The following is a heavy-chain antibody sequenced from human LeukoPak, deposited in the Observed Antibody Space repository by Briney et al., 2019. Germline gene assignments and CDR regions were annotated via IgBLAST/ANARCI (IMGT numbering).Heavy chain of an antibody. CDR3: ARGYDDSGAFDY. D-gene: IGHD3-3*01. CDR1: GDSISTSNNY. CDR2: IYYSGRT. Sequence: RPSETLSLTCTVSGDSISTSNNYWGWVRQPPGERLEWLGSIYYSGRTYYNPSLKSRVTVSVDTSKNQFSLKLSSVTAADTAVYYCARGYDDSGAFDYWGQGTLVTVSS. V-gene: IGHV4-39*07. J-gene: IGHJ4*02.